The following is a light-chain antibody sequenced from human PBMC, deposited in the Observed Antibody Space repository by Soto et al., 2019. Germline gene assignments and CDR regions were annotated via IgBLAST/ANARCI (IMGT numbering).Light chain of an antibody. CDR3: SSYAGSNNYV. Sequence: QSVLTQPPSASGSPGQSVTISCTGTSSDVGGYNYVSWYQQHPGKAPKLMIYEVSKRPSGVPDRFSGCKSGNTASLTVSGLQAEDEADYYCSSYAGSNNYVFGTWTKLTVL. J-gene: IGLJ1*01. CDR2: EVS. CDR1: SSDVGGYNY. V-gene: IGLV2-8*01.